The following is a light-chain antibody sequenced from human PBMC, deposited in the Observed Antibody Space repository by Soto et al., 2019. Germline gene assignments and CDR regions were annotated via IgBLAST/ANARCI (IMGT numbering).Light chain of an antibody. Sequence: EIVLTQSPGTLSLSPGERATLSCRASQSVSSSYLAWYQQKPVQAPRLLIYGASSRATGIPDRFSGSGSGTDFTLTISRLEPADFQVYFCQQYGNSPPNTFGQGTKVEIK. CDR2: GAS. CDR1: QSVSSSY. J-gene: IGKJ2*01. CDR3: QQYGNSPPNT. V-gene: IGKV3-20*01.